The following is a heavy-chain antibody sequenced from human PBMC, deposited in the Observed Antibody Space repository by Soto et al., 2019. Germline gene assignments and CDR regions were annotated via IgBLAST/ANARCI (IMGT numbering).Heavy chain of an antibody. CDR2: IYYTGST. Sequence: QLQLQESGPGLVKPSETLSLTCTVSGGSISSSSYYWGWIRQPPGKGLEWIGNIYYTGSTYYNPSLKSRVNITVDTSKNQFSLKLSSVTAADTAVYYCATGHSAAGHLFDYWGQGTLVTVSS. CDR1: GGSISSSSYY. D-gene: IGHD6-13*01. V-gene: IGHV4-39*01. J-gene: IGHJ4*02. CDR3: ATGHSAAGHLFDY.